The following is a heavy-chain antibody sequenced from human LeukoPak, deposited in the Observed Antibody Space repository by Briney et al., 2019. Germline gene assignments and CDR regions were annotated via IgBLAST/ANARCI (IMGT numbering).Heavy chain of an antibody. V-gene: IGHV4-34*01. CDR3: ARDGSGSYQGDFQH. Sequence: PSETLSLTCDVYGGSFSGFYWNWIRQPPGKGLEWIGSIYYSGSTYYNPSLKSRVSISVDTSKNQFSLKLSSVTAADTAVYYCARDGSGSYQGDFQHWGQGTLVTVSS. CDR1: GGSFSGFY. CDR2: IYYSGST. D-gene: IGHD1-26*01. J-gene: IGHJ1*01.